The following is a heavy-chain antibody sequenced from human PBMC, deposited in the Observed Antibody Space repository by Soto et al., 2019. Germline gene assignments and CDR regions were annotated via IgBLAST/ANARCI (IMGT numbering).Heavy chain of an antibody. CDR1: GLTFSSYA. D-gene: IGHD4-17*01. V-gene: IGHV3-23*01. Sequence: EVQLLESGGGLVQPGGSLRLSCAASGLTFSSYAMSWVRQAPGKGLEWVSAISGSGGGTYYAASVKGRFTISRDNSKNTLYLQMNILRAEDTAVYYCAKCMTSVTTFPFDIWGQGTTVTVSS. CDR2: ISGSGGGT. CDR3: AKCMTSVTTFPFDI. J-gene: IGHJ3*02.